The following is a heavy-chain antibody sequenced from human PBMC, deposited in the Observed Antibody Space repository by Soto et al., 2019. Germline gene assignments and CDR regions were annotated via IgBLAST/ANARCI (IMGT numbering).Heavy chain of an antibody. CDR2: ISSSSSSI. Sequence: VGSLRLSCAASGFTFSSYSMNWVRQAPGKGLECISYISSSSSSIYYADSVKGRFTISRDNAKNSLYLQMNSLRAEDTAVYYCARGSGPGRSAFDMWGQGTMVTVSS. CDR1: GFTFSSYS. J-gene: IGHJ3*02. V-gene: IGHV3-48*01. D-gene: IGHD3-10*01. CDR3: ARGSGPGRSAFDM.